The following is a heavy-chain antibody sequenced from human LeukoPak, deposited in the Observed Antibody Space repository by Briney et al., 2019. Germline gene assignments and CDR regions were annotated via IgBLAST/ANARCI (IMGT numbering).Heavy chain of an antibody. D-gene: IGHD6-13*01. V-gene: IGHV1-18*01. CDR2: INAYNGNT. J-gene: IGHJ5*02. CDR3: ARDLIAAAKHGSGWFDP. CDR1: GYTFTSYG. Sequence: ASVKVSCKASGYTFTSYGISWVRQAPGQGLEWMGWINAYNGNTNYAQKLQGRVTMTTDTSTSTAYMELRSLRSDDTAVYYCARDLIAAAKHGSGWFDPWGQGTLVTVSS.